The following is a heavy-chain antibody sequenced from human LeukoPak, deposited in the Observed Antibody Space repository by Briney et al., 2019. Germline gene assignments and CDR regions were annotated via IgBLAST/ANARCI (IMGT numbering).Heavy chain of an antibody. D-gene: IGHD1-26*01. V-gene: IGHV3-21*01. CDR3: ARGHSGSYQRTDAFDI. CDR1: GLTFSRYS. CDR2: ISGDGNYI. J-gene: IGHJ3*02. Sequence: KTGGSLRLSCAAAGLTFSRYSINWVRQAPGKGLEWVSSISGDGNYIYYADSMKGQFTVSRDNAKNSLYLQMDSLRDEDTAVYYCARGHSGSYQRTDAFDIWGQGTMVTVSS.